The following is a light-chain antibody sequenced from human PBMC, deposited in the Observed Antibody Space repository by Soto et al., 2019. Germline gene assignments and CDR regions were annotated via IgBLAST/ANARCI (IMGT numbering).Light chain of an antibody. CDR2: EVS. J-gene: IGLJ2*01. CDR3: SSYSSSSTHVL. V-gene: IGLV2-14*01. CDR1: SSDVGGYNY. Sequence: QSVLTQPASVSGSPGQSITISCTGTSSDVGGYNYVSWYQHHPGKAPKLMIYEVSNRPSGVSNRFSGSKSGNTASLTISGLHAEDEVDYYCSSYSSSSTHVLFGGGTKLTVL.